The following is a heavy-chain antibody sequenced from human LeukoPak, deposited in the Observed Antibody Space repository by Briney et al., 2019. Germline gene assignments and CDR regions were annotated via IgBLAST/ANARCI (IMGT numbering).Heavy chain of an antibody. D-gene: IGHD3-16*01. CDR1: GGSISSYY. Sequence: SETLSLTCTVSGGSISSYYWSWIRQPPGKGLEWIGYIYYSGSTNYNPPLKSRVTISVDTSKNQFSLKLSSVTAADTAVYYCARLYDYVWGTHDAFDIWGQGTMVTVSS. J-gene: IGHJ3*02. V-gene: IGHV4-59*01. CDR2: IYYSGST. CDR3: ARLYDYVWGTHDAFDI.